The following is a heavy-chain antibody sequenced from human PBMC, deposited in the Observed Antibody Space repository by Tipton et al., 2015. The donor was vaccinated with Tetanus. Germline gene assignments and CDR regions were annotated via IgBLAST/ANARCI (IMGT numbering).Heavy chain of an antibody. Sequence: SLRLSCAASGFTFSNYAMKWVRQAPGKGLEWVSVIYSHSSGRSTYYADSVKGRFTISRDDSKNTLYLQMNSLRADDTAVYYCAKGSGVYGFGSCDNWGQGALVTVTS. CDR3: AKGSGVYGFGSCDN. CDR1: GFTFSNYA. D-gene: IGHD2-8*01. V-gene: IGHV3-23*03. CDR2: IYSHSSGRST. J-gene: IGHJ4*02.